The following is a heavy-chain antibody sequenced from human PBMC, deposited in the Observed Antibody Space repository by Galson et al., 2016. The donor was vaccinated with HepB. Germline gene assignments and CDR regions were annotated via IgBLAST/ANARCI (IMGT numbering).Heavy chain of an antibody. Sequence: SVKVSCKASGGTFNYYAINWVRQAPGQGLEWMGKIIPMFGTANYAQKFQGRVTITADESTSTSYMELSSLTSEDTAMYYCARAGIVTNHSPLDYWGQGTLVTVS. V-gene: IGHV1-69*13. CDR3: ARAGIVTNHSPLDY. CDR1: GGTFNYYA. J-gene: IGHJ4*02. D-gene: IGHD5-12*01. CDR2: IIPMFGTA.